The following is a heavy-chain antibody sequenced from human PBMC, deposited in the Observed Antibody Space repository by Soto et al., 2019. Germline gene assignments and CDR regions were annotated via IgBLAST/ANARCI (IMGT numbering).Heavy chain of an antibody. CDR2: ISSRGSTS. Sequence: GGSLRLSCAASGFTFSDYYLSWIRQAPGKGLEWVSSISSRGSTSYYADSVKGRFTISRDNSKNTLYLEMNSLRAEDTAVYYCTKAPKAAATNNWFDPWGQGTLVTVSS. J-gene: IGHJ5*02. D-gene: IGHD6-13*01. V-gene: IGHV3-11*01. CDR3: TKAPKAAATNNWFDP. CDR1: GFTFSDYY.